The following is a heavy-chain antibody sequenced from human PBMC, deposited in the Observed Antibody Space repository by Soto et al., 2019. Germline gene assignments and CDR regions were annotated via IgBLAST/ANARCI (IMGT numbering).Heavy chain of an antibody. CDR2: ISSSSSYI. CDR1: GFTFSSYS. D-gene: IGHD2-15*01. Sequence: VQLVESGGGLVKPGGSLRLSCAASGFTFSSYSMNWVRQAPGKGLEWVSSISSSSSYIYYADSVKGRFTISRDNAKNSLYLQMNSLRAEDTAVYYCARAQISCSGGSCYSYYFDYWGQGTLVTVSS. V-gene: IGHV3-21*01. J-gene: IGHJ4*02. CDR3: ARAQISCSGGSCYSYYFDY.